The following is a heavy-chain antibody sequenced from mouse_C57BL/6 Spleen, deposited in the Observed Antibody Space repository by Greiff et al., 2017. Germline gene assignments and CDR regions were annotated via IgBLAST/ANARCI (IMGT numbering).Heavy chain of an antibody. CDR3: ARRDDGSFAY. CDR1: GYTFTSYG. CDR2: ISPRSGNT. Sequence: QVQLQQSGAELARPGASVKLSCKASGYTFTSYGISWVKQGTGQGLEWIGEISPRSGNTYYNEKFKGKATLTADKSSSTAYMELRSLTSEDSAVYFCARRDDGSFAYWGQGTLVTVSA. V-gene: IGHV1-81*01. J-gene: IGHJ3*01. D-gene: IGHD2-3*01.